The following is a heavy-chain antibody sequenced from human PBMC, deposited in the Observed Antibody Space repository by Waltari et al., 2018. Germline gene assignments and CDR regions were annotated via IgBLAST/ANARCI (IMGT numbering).Heavy chain of an antibody. D-gene: IGHD3-10*01. CDR3: ARDGHSYFYGSWSDY. J-gene: IGHJ4*02. CDR2: ISFDGNNI. V-gene: IGHV3-30*01. Sequence: QVHLVESGGGVVQPGKSLTLSCEVSGISVRTYAMHWVRQAPGKGLEWGAVISFDGNNIYFADSVKGRFTITRDNSKNTLYLQMNSLTPEDTGIYYCARDGHSYFYGSWSDYWGQGTLVTVSS. CDR1: GISVRTYA.